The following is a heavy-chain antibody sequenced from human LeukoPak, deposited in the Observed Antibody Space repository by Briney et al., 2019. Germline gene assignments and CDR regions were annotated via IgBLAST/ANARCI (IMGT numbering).Heavy chain of an antibody. V-gene: IGHV1-2*02. Sequence: GASVKVSCKASGYTFTGYYMHWVRQAPGQGLEWMGWINPNSGGTNYAQKFQGRVTMTRDTSISTAYMELSRLRSDDTAVYSCARGSYVWGSYRHQGKHAFDIWGQGTMVTVSS. J-gene: IGHJ3*02. CDR1: GYTFTGYY. CDR3: ARGSYVWGSYRHQGKHAFDI. CDR2: INPNSGGT. D-gene: IGHD3-16*02.